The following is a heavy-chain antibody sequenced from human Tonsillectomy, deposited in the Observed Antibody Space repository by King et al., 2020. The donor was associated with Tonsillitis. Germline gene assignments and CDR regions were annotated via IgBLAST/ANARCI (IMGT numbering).Heavy chain of an antibody. CDR3: ASTAPPYYYYYMDV. J-gene: IGHJ6*03. CDR1: GGSISSAGYY. D-gene: IGHD4-17*01. CDR2: ISYSGST. V-gene: IGHV4-31*03. Sequence: QLQESGPRLVKPSQTLSLTCTVSGGSISSAGYYWSWIRQHPGKGLEWIGYISYSGSTYYSPSLKSRVTISLDTSKNHFSLKLSSVTAADTAVYYCASTAPPYYYYYMDVWGNGTTVTVSS.